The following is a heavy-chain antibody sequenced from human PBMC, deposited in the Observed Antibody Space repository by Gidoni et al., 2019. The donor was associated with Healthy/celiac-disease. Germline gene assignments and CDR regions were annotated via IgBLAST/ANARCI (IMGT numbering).Heavy chain of an antibody. V-gene: IGHV3-30-3*01. CDR3: ARDAKGIKLLLAY. CDR1: GFSFSSYA. CDR2: ISYDGSNK. Sequence: QVQLVESGGGVVQPGRSLRLSCAASGFSFSSYAMHWVRQAPGKGLEWVAVISYDGSNKYYADSVKGRFTISRDNSKNTLYLQMNSLRAEDTAVYYCARDAKGIKLLLAYWGQGTLVTVSS. D-gene: IGHD2-15*01. J-gene: IGHJ4*02.